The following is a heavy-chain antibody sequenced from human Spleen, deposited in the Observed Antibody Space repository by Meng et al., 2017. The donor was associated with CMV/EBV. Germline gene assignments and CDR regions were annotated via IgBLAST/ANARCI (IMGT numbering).Heavy chain of an antibody. D-gene: IGHD3-3*01. CDR3: ARERHYDFWRGSRPVNWFDP. Sequence: STDYYGAWIRQPPGKGLEWIGFISYSGSTHYSPSLRSRLTISRDTSKNQFSLELISVTAADTAVYYCARERHYDFWRGSRPVNWFDPWGQGTLVTVSS. CDR1: STDYY. J-gene: IGHJ5*02. CDR2: ISYSGST. V-gene: IGHV4-30-4*08.